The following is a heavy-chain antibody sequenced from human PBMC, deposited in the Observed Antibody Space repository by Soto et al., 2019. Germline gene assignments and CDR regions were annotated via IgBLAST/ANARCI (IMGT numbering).Heavy chain of an antibody. CDR1: GFTFTSSA. CDR2: IVVGSGNT. CDR3: TTDPHDSSGYYHEYYYYGMDV. D-gene: IGHD3-22*01. J-gene: IGHJ6*02. Sequence: SVKVSCKASGFTFTSSAVQWVRQARGQRLEWIGWIVVGSGNTNYAQKFQERVTITRDMSTSTAYMELSSLRSEDTAVYYCTTDPHDSSGYYHEYYYYGMDVWGQGTTVTVSS. V-gene: IGHV1-58*01.